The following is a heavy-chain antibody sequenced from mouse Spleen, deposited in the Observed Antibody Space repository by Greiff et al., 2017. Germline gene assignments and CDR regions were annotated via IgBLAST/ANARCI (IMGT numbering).Heavy chain of an antibody. CDR1: GFTFSSYA. J-gene: IGHJ3*01. CDR2: ISSGGSYT. Sequence: EVKLVESGGGLVKPGGSLKLSCAASGFTFSSYAMSWVRQTPEKRLEWVATISSGGSYTYYPDSVKGRFTISRDNAKNTLYLQMSSLRSEDTAMYYCARQRVPFAYWGQGTLVTVSA. V-gene: IGHV5-9-3*01. CDR3: ARQRVPFAY.